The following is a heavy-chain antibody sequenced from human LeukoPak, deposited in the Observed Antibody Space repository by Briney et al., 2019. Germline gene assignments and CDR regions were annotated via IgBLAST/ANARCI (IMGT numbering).Heavy chain of an antibody. CDR3: AIVYYYDNIGGINAFDI. J-gene: IGHJ3*02. Sequence: SVKVSCKASGGTFSSYAISWVRQAPGQGLEWMGGIIPIFGTANYAQKFQGRVTITADESTSTAYMELSSLRSEDTAVYYCAIVYYYDNIGGINAFDIWGQGTMVTVSS. V-gene: IGHV1-69*13. CDR1: GGTFSSYA. D-gene: IGHD3-22*01. CDR2: IIPIFGTA.